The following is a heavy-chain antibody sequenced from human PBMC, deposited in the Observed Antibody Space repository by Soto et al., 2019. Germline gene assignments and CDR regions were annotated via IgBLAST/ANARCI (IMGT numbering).Heavy chain of an antibody. V-gene: IGHV3-33*01. Sequence: QVQLVESGGGVVQPERSLRLSCAASGFTFSNYGMHWVRQAPGKGLEWVAVVWHDGKTKYYADSVEGRFTISRDNPRNTLFLQMNSLRAEDTAVYHCARDRGSDDPIDYWGQGTLVTVSS. D-gene: IGHD3-10*01. CDR1: GFTFSNYG. CDR3: ARDRGSDDPIDY. CDR2: VWHDGKTK. J-gene: IGHJ4*02.